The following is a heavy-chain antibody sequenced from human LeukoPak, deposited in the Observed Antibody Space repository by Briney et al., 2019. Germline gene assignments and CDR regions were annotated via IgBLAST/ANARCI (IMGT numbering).Heavy chain of an antibody. D-gene: IGHD2-2*01. CDR3: ARDTSSRNDAFDI. J-gene: IGHJ3*02. V-gene: IGHV3-30*03. CDR2: ISYDGSNK. Sequence: GGSLRLSCAASGFTFSSYGMHWVRQAPGKGLEWVAVISYDGSNKYYADSVKGRFTISRDNSKNTLYLQMNSLRAEDTAVYYCARDTSSRNDAFDIWGQGTMVTVSS. CDR1: GFTFSSYG.